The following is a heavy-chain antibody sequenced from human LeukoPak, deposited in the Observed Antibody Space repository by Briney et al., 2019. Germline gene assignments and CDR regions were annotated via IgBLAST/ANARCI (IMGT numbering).Heavy chain of an antibody. J-gene: IGHJ4*02. Sequence: PGGSLRLSCAASGFTFSTYAMSWVRQAPGKGLEWVSGISASGLNKFYPDSVKGRFTTSRDNSKNMIYLQMNSLGAEDTAVYYCAKDLLHGSGTYSWGVFDYWGQGTLVTVSS. CDR3: AKDLLHGSGTYSWGVFDY. CDR2: ISASGLNK. V-gene: IGHV3-23*01. CDR1: GFTFSTYA. D-gene: IGHD3-10*01.